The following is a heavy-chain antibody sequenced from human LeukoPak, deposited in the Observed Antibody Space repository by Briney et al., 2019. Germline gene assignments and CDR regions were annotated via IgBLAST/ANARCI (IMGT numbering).Heavy chain of an antibody. J-gene: IGHJ4*02. CDR1: GFSFSSYA. CDR2: IRGSGTDT. Sequence: GGSLRLSCAASGFSFSSYAMSWVRQAPGKGLEWVSVIRGSGTDTYYAGSVKGRFTISRDNSKNTLYLQMDSLRVEDTAVYYCAKRNDFGSHHVMPADNWGQGTLVTVSS. V-gene: IGHV3-23*01. D-gene: IGHD3/OR15-3a*01. CDR3: AKRNDFGSHHVMPADN.